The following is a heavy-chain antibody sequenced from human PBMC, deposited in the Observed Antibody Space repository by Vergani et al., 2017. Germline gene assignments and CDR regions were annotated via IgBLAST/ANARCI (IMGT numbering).Heavy chain of an antibody. CDR2: IKQDGSED. CDR1: GFNFQIYW. CDR3: VGGGLATIYNWFDP. J-gene: IGHJ5*01. Sequence: EVLLVESGGDLVQPGGSLRLSCEASGFNFQIYWMGWVRQTAEKGMELVANIKQDGSEDYYVDSVKGRLTITRDNAKKFIYLQMNSLRADDTAVYYCVGGGLATIYNWFDPWGQGTRVTVSS. D-gene: IGHD5-24*01. V-gene: IGHV3-7*01.